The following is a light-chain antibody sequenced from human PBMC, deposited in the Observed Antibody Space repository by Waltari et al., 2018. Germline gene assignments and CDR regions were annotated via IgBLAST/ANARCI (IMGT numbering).Light chain of an antibody. CDR1: SGSVSTSYY. Sequence: QTVVTQEPSFSVSPGGTVTLTCGLSSGSVSTSYYPSWYQQTPGQAPRTLIYSTNTRSSGVPDRFSGSSLGNKAALTITGAQADDESDYYCVLYMGSGISGMVFGGGTKLTVL. CDR2: STN. J-gene: IGLJ2*01. V-gene: IGLV8-61*01. CDR3: VLYMGSGISGMV.